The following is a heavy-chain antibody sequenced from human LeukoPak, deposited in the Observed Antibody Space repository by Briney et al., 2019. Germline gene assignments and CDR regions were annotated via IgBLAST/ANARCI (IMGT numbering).Heavy chain of an antibody. V-gene: IGHV1-24*01. CDR1: GYTFTSYD. D-gene: IGHD1-1*01. CDR3: ATDLDDY. Sequence: ASVKVSCKASGYTFTSYDINWVRQAPGKGLEWMGGFDSEDAETIYAQKFQGRVTLTEDTSTDTAYMELSSLRSEDTAVYYCATDLDDYWGQGTLVTVSS. CDR2: FDSEDAET. J-gene: IGHJ4*02.